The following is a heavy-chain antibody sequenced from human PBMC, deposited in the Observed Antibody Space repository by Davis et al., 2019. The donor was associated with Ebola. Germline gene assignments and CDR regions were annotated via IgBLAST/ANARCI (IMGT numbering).Heavy chain of an antibody. D-gene: IGHD2-2*01. V-gene: IGHV3-20*04. CDR2: ISWHGANT. CDR1: GFTFSNNA. Sequence: GESLKISCAASGFTFSNNAMSWVRQAPGKGLEWVSLISWHGANTYYADSVKGRFTISRDNAKNSLYVQMNSLRAEDTAVYYCARESCSSTSCYFDYWGQGTLVTVSS. J-gene: IGHJ4*02. CDR3: ARESCSSTSCYFDY.